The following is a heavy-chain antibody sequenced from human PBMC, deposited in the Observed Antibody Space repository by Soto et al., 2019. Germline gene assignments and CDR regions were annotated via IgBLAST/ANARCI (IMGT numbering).Heavy chain of an antibody. CDR2: IFYSGST. V-gene: IGHV4-39*01. CDR3: ARHVGQQLRYYCCGMDV. CDR1: GGSISSSSHY. D-gene: IGHD6-13*01. J-gene: IGHJ6*02. Sequence: QLHLQESGPGLVKPSETLSLTCTVSGGSISSSSHYWGWIRQAPGTGLEWIGHIFYSGSTYYHPSLKSRVTISVDTSNNQFSLTLSSVTAADTAIYYCARHVGQQLRYYCCGMDVWGQGATVTVSS.